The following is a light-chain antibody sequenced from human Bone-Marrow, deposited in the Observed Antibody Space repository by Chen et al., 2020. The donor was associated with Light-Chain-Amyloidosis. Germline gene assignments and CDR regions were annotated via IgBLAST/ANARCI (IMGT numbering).Light chain of an antibody. J-gene: IGLJ3*02. CDR3: QSYQGSSQGV. V-gene: IGLV6-57*01. CDR1: SGSIATNY. Sequence: NFMLTQPHSVSESPGKTVIISCTRSSGSIATNYVQWYQQRPGSSPTPVIYEDDQRPSGVTDRLSAAIDRSSNSASLTISGLKTEDEADYYCQSYQGSSQGVFGGGTKLTVL. CDR2: EDD.